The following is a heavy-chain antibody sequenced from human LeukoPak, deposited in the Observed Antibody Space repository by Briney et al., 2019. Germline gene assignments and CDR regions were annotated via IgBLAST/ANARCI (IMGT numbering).Heavy chain of an antibody. CDR2: INPSGGST. J-gene: IGHJ6*03. CDR1: GYTFTSYY. D-gene: IGHD2/OR15-2a*01. CDR3: ARDYSMADYYYYYYMDV. Sequence: ASVKVSCKASGYTFTSYYMHWVRQAPGQGLEWMRIINPSGGSTSYAQKFQGRVTMTRDTSTSTVYMELSSLRSEDTAVYYCARDYSMADYYYYYYMDVWGKGTTVTISS. V-gene: IGHV1-46*01.